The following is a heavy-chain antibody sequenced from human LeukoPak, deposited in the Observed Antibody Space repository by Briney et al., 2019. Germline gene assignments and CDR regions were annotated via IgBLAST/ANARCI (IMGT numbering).Heavy chain of an antibody. CDR3: ARDLIVGSSWDYYYYYGMDV. CDR2: ISSSGSTI. CDR1: GFTFSDYY. Sequence: GRSLRLSCAASGFTFSDYYMSWIRQAPGKGLEWVSYISSSGSTIYYAASVKGRFTISRDNAKNSLYLQMNSLRAEDTAVYYCARDLIVGSSWDYYYYYGMDVWGQGTTVTVSS. J-gene: IGHJ6*02. V-gene: IGHV3-11*01. D-gene: IGHD6-13*01.